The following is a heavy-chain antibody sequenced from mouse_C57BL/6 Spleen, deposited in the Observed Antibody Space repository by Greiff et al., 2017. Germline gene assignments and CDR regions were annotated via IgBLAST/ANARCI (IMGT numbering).Heavy chain of an antibody. D-gene: IGHD4-1*01. Sequence: QVQLQQSGAELVRPGSSVKLSCKASGYTFTSYWMDWVKQRPGQGLEWIGNIYPSDSETHYNQKFKDKATLTVDKSSSTAYMQLSSLTSEDSAVYYCARGGFANWDYFDYWGQGTTLTVSS. J-gene: IGHJ2*01. CDR2: IYPSDSET. CDR1: GYTFTSYW. CDR3: ARGGFANWDYFDY. V-gene: IGHV1-61*01.